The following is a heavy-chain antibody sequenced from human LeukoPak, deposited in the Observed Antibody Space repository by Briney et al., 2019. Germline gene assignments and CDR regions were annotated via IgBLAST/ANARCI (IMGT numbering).Heavy chain of an antibody. V-gene: IGHV3-66*01. J-gene: IGHJ4*02. CDR1: GFTLMGTH. Sequence: PGGSLRDSCPSSGFTLMGTHMSCLRQAPGKGLEWVSVIYSGGSTYYADSVKGRFTISRDNSKNTLYLQMNSLRAEDTAVYYCESTLQQLLQGFDFWGQGPLVTVSS. CDR3: ESTLQQLLQGFDF. CDR2: IYSGGST. D-gene: IGHD6-13*01.